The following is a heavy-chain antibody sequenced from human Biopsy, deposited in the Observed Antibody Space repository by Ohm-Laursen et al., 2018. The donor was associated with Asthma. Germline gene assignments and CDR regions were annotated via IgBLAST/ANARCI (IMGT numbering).Heavy chain of an antibody. Sequence: KISCKPLGGTFNTYVIGWVRQAPGQGLEWMGGSNSVFGTTTYPQKFQDRVTITADDSTSTVYMELSSLRSEDTAVYYCARKAGSCISRTCYSLDFWGQGTLVTVSS. CDR3: ARKAGSCISRTCYSLDF. J-gene: IGHJ4*02. D-gene: IGHD2-2*01. CDR1: GGTFNTYV. V-gene: IGHV1-69*01. CDR2: SNSVFGTT.